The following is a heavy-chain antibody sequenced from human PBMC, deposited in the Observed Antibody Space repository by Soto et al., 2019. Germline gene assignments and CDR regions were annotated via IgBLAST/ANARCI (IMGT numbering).Heavy chain of an antibody. CDR2: MQPRDGRT. CDR1: GYSFSSLD. Sequence: QVQLVQSGAEVREPGASVKVSCKASGYSFSSLDINWVRQTTGQGLEWMGWMQPRDGRTGYAQKFQGRVTMTRDTSINTAYMELSSLTSDDTAFYYCARGVTAEVDYWGQGTLVTVSS. D-gene: IGHD2-21*02. J-gene: IGHJ4*02. CDR3: ARGVTAEVDY. V-gene: IGHV1-8*01.